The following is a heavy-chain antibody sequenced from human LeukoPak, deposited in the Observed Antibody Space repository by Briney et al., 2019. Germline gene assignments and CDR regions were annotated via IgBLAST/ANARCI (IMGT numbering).Heavy chain of an antibody. D-gene: IGHD3-10*01. Sequence: GGSLRLSCAASGFTFSDHAMTWVRQAPGKGLEWVSAISGSGGSTYYADSVKGRFTISRDNSKNTLYLQMNSLRAEDTAVYYCAKCVRSRITMVRGAEIDYWGQGTLVTVSS. CDR3: AKCVRSRITMVRGAEIDY. CDR2: ISGSGGST. CDR1: GFTFSDHA. V-gene: IGHV3-23*01. J-gene: IGHJ4*02.